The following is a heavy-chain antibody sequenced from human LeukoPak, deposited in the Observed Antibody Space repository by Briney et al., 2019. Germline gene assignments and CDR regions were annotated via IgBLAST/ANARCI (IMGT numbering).Heavy chain of an antibody. CDR3: ARDRIAARQDYYYYYYMDV. CDR2: IYYSGST. D-gene: IGHD6-6*01. Sequence: PSETLSLTCTVSGGSISSSSYYWGWIRQPPGKGLEWIWSIYYSGSTYYNPSLKSRVTISVDTSKNQFSLKLSSVTAADTAVYYCARDRIAARQDYYYYYYMDVWGKGTTVTVSS. J-gene: IGHJ6*03. V-gene: IGHV4-39*07. CDR1: GGSISSSSYY.